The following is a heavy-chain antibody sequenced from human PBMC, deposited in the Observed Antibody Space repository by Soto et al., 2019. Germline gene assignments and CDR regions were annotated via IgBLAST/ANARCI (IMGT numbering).Heavy chain of an antibody. CDR2: ISAYNGDT. D-gene: IGHD2-15*01. CDR3: ARDLGYCSAGSCYPEYFHH. V-gene: IGHV1-18*01. J-gene: IGHJ1*01. Sequence: ASVKVSCKGSGYTFNTYGISWVRQAPGQGLEWMGWISAYNGDTNYAQRLQGRVTMTTDISTSTAYVELRSLRSDDTAVYYCARDLGYCSAGSCYPEYFHHWGQGTLVTVSS. CDR1: GYTFNTYG.